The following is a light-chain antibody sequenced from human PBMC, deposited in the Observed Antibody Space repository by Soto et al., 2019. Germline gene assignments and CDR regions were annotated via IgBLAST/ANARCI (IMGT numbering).Light chain of an antibody. J-gene: IGKJ1*01. CDR3: QQYYTWPSWT. Sequence: EIVMTQSPATLSVSPGERATLSCRASQSVSSNLAWYQQKPGQAPRLLIYGASTRATDIPPRFSGSGSGTEFTLTISSLQSEDFAVYYCQQYYTWPSWTFVQGTKVEI. V-gene: IGKV3-15*01. CDR1: QSVSSN. CDR2: GAS.